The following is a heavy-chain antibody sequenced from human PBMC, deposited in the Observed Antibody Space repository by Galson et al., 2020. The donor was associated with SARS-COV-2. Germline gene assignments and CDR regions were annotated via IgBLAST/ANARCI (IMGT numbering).Heavy chain of an antibody. Sequence: ESGPTLVKPTQTLTLTCTFSGFSLTTSGMCVNWIRQPPGKALEWLARIDWDGDKYYSTSLKTRLTISKDTSKNQVVLTMTDMDPVDTATYYGARCESSGCRGNYWGQGTPVTVSS. CDR3: ARCESSGCRGNY. CDR1: GFSLTTSGMC. D-gene: IGHD6-19*01. J-gene: IGHJ4*02. V-gene: IGHV2-70*11. CDR2: IDWDGDK.